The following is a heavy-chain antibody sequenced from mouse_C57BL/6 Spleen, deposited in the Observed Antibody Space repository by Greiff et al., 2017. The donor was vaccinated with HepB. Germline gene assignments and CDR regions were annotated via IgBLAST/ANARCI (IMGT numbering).Heavy chain of an antibody. CDR2: ISYDGSN. J-gene: IGHJ4*01. V-gene: IGHV3-6*01. CDR1: GYSITSGYY. CDR3: AREYSYGSSYDYAMDY. Sequence: EVKLQESGPGLVKPSQSLSLTCSVTGYSITSGYYWNWIRQFPGNKLEWMGYISYDGSNNYNPSLKNRISITRDTSKNQFFLKLNSVTTEDTATYYCAREYSYGSSYDYAMDYWGQGTSVTVSS. D-gene: IGHD1-1*01.